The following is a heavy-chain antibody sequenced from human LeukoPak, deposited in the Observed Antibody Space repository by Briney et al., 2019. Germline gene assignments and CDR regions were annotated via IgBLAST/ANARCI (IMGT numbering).Heavy chain of an antibody. V-gene: IGHV4-34*01. CDR3: APLGSGDLDI. J-gene: IGHJ3*02. CDR2: INHSGIT. D-gene: IGHD3-3*01. CDR1: GGSLSGYY. Sequence: PSETLSLTCALYGGSLSGYYWSWIRQPPGKGLEWIGEINHSGITNYNPSLKSRVTISVDTSKKQFSLKLRSVTAADTAVYYCAPLGSGDLDIWGQGTVVTVSS.